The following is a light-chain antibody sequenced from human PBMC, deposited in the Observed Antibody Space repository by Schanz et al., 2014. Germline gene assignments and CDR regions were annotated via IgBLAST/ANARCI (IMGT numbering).Light chain of an antibody. CDR2: EVS. V-gene: IGLV2-14*01. CDR3: SSYTRSSPVV. Sequence: QSALTQPRSVSGSPGQSITISCTGTTSDVGGFDYVSWYQQQPGKAPKLMIYEVSQRPSGVPDRFSGSKSGNTASLTVSGLQAEDEADYYCSSYTRSSPVVFGGGTKLTVL. CDR1: TSDVGGFDY. J-gene: IGLJ2*01.